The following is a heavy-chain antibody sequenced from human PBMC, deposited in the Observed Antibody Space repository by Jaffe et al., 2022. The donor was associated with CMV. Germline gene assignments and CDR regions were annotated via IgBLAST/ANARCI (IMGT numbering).Heavy chain of an antibody. CDR3: ARDDHRGAGAFDV. V-gene: IGHV1-18*04. CDR2: ISAFNGDT. J-gene: IGHJ3*01. CDR1: GHMFTSYG. Sequence: QVQLVQSGTEVKKPGASVKVSCKFSGHMFTSYGISWVRQVPGQGLEWMGWISAFNGDTKYGQRVQGRVSMTTDTSTTTAYMELRNLRSDDSAVYYCARDDHRGAGAFDVWGQGTMVTVSS. D-gene: IGHD4-17*01.